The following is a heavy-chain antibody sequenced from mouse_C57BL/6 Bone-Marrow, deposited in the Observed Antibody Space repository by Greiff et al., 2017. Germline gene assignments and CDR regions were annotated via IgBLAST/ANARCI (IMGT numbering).Heavy chain of an antibody. CDR3: ARAGRTWFAY. CDR1: GYTFTSYW. D-gene: IGHD4-1*01. Sequence: VQLQQPGAELVRPGSSVKLSCKASGYTFTSYWMDWVKQRPGQGLEWIGNIYPSDSETHYNQKFKDKATLTVDKSSSTAYMQHSSLTSEDSAVYYYARAGRTWFAYWGQGTLVTVSA. CDR2: IYPSDSET. V-gene: IGHV1-61*01. J-gene: IGHJ3*01.